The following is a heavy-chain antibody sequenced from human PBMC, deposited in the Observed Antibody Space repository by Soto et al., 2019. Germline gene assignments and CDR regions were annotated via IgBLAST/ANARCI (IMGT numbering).Heavy chain of an antibody. D-gene: IGHD3-10*01. CDR2: ISAYNRNA. J-gene: IGHJ6*02. CDR1: GYSFASYG. CDR3: ARDQSSKDHTYYFYGLDV. V-gene: IGHV1-18*01. Sequence: ASVKVSCKASGYSFASYGITWVRQAPGQGLEWMGWISAYNRNANYAQKFRGRVTMTTDTSTSTAYMELRSLRSDDTAVYYCARDQSSKDHTYYFYGLDVWGQGTAVTVSS.